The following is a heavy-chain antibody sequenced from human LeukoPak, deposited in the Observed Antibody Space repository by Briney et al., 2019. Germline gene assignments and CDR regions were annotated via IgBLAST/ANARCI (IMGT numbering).Heavy chain of an antibody. V-gene: IGHV1-18*04. CDR3: ARDGATAGQFDY. CDR1: GYNFYNYA. CDR2: NSGYNGNT. Sequence: GASVRISCKTSGYNFYNYAVTWVRQAPGQGLDWMGWNSGYNGNTDYAQKFQGRVTMTADASTTTFYVELRSLTSDDTAVYYCARDGATAGQFDYWGQGTLVTVPS. J-gene: IGHJ4*02. D-gene: IGHD6-13*01.